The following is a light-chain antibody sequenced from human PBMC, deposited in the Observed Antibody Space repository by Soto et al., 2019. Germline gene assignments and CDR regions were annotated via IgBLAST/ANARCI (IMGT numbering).Light chain of an antibody. J-gene: IGKJ2*01. CDR3: QQATSFPYT. Sequence: DIQMTQSPSSVSASVGDRVTITCRASRDINRWLAWYQQKPGKAPKLLIYTASSLQSGVPSRFSGSGSGTEFTLTITSLQPEDFATYYCQQATSFPYTLGQGTKLEIK. V-gene: IGKV1-12*01. CDR1: RDINRW. CDR2: TAS.